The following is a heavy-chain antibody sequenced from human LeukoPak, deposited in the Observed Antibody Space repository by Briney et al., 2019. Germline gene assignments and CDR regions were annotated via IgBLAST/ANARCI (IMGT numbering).Heavy chain of an antibody. CDR1: GGSISSSSYY. CDR2: IYYTRST. V-gene: IGHV4-39*01. CDR3: ARGVTMIVVVIHDWYFDL. D-gene: IGHD3-22*01. Sequence: SGALSLTCTVSGGSISSSSYYWGWIRQPPGKGLEWIGSIYYTRSTYYNPSLKSQVTISVDTSKNQFSLKLTSVTAADTAVYYCARGVTMIVVVIHDWYFDLWGRGTLVTVSS. J-gene: IGHJ2*01.